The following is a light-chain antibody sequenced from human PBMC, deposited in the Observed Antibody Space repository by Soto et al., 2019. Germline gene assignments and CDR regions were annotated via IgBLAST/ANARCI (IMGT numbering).Light chain of an antibody. Sequence: DIVMTQSPDSLAVSLGEWATINCKSSQSVLYSSNSKNYLAWYQQKPGQPPKLLIYWASTRESGVPDRFSGSGSGTDFTLTISSLQDEDVAVYYCQQYYSSPLFTFGPGTKVDIK. CDR3: QQYYSSPLFT. CDR1: QSVLYSSNSKNY. V-gene: IGKV4-1*01. CDR2: WAS. J-gene: IGKJ3*01.